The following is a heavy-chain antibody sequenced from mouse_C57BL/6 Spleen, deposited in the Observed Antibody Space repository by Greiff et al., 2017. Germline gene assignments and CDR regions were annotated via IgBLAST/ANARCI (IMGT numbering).Heavy chain of an antibody. D-gene: IGHD1-1*01. J-gene: IGHJ2*01. Sequence: VQVVESGPGLVAPSQSLSITCTVSGFSLTSYAISWVRQPPGKGLEWLGVIWTGGGTNYNSALKSRLSISKDNSKSQVFLKMNSLQTDDTARYYCARWYYGSSYAFDYWGQGTTLTVSS. CDR3: ARWYYGSSYAFDY. V-gene: IGHV2-9-1*01. CDR2: IWTGGGT. CDR1: GFSLTSYA.